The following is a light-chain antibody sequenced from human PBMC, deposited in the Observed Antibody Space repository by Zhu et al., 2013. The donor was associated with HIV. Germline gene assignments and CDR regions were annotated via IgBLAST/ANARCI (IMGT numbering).Light chain of an antibody. CDR1: QSVATY. Sequence: EIVLTQSPATLSLPPGERATLSCRASQSVATYLAWYQQKPGQAPRLLIYDASNRATGIPARFSGSGSGRDFTLTISGLEPEDFAVYYCQQRSDWPQLTFGGGTRVEI. CDR3: QQRSDWPQLT. V-gene: IGKV3-11*02. CDR2: DAS. J-gene: IGKJ4*01.